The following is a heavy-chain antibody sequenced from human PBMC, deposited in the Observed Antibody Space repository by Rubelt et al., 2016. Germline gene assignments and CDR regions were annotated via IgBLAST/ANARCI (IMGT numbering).Heavy chain of an antibody. D-gene: IGHD3-16*01. Sequence: EVQLVESGGGLVQPGGSLKLSCVASGFTFSGSAMHWVRQASGKGLEWVGRIRSKANNYATAYAASLKGRFTISRDDSDNTACLQMYSLKTEDTAIYYCAKEIRALVGFGHDSWGQGILVTVSS. CDR3: AKEIRALVGFGHDS. CDR2: IRSKANNYAT. V-gene: IGHV3-73*02. CDR1: GFTFSGSA. J-gene: IGHJ5*01.